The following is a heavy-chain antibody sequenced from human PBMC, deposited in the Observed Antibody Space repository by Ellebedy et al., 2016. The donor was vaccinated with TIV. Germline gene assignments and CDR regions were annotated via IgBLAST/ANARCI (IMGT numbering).Heavy chain of an antibody. CDR2: INPNNGGT. Sequence: AASVKVSCKASGYTFTGYHIHWLRQAPGQGLEWMGWINPNNGGTKYAQKFQGRITMTRDRSISTAYMELSRLRSDDTAVYYCARDQADYWKYYFDYWGQGTLVTVSS. V-gene: IGHV1-2*02. CDR1: GYTFTGYH. D-gene: IGHD3-3*01. CDR3: ARDQADYWKYYFDY. J-gene: IGHJ4*02.